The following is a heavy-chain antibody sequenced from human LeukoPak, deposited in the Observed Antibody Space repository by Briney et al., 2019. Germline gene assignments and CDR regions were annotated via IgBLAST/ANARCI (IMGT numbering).Heavy chain of an antibody. J-gene: IGHJ5*02. CDR1: GGSFSGYY. V-gene: IGHV4-34*01. CDR2: INHSGST. Sequence: PSETLSLTRAVYGGSFSGYYWSWIRQPPGKGLEWIGEINHSGSTNYNPSLKSRVTISVDTSKNQFSLKLSSVTAADTAVYYCARGRYDFWSGYSTASYWFDPWGQGTLVTVSS. D-gene: IGHD3-3*01. CDR3: ARGRYDFWSGYSTASYWFDP.